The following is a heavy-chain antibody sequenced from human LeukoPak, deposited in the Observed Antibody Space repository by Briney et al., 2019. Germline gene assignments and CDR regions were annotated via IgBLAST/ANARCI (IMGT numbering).Heavy chain of an antibody. D-gene: IGHD3-10*01. V-gene: IGHV3-48*01. CDR2: ISSSSSTI. Sequence: GGSLRLSCAASGFTFSSYSMNWVRQAPGKGLEWVSYISSSSSTIYYADSVKGRFTISRDNSKNTLYLQMNSLRAEDTAVYYCARHLNYYLDYWGQGTLVTVSS. J-gene: IGHJ4*02. CDR1: GFTFSSYS. CDR3: ARHLNYYLDY.